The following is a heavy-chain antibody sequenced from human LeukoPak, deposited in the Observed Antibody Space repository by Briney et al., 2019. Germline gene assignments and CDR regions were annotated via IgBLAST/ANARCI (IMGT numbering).Heavy chain of an antibody. CDR1: GFTFSRNS. D-gene: IGHD3-22*01. CDR2: ISSSSSYI. Sequence: GSLRLSCAASGFTFSRNSMTWVRQAPGKGLEWVSSISSSSSYIYYADSVKGRFTISRDNAKNSLYLQMNSLRAEDTAVYYCARGTTGDSSGNFDYWGQGTLVTVSS. J-gene: IGHJ4*02. V-gene: IGHV3-21*01. CDR3: ARGTTGDSSGNFDY.